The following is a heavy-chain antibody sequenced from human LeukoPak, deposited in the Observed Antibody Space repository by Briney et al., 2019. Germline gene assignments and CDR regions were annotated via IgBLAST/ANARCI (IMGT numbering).Heavy chain of an antibody. D-gene: IGHD3-10*01. CDR1: GYTFTSYG. CDR2: SSAYNGNT. J-gene: IGHJ6*03. Sequence: ASVKVSCKASGYTFTSYGISWVRQAPGQGLEWMGWSSAYNGNTNYAQKLQGRVTMTTDTSTSTAYMELRSLRSDDTAVYYCAGSMVRGLYYYYMDVWGKGTTVTVSS. CDR3: AGSMVRGLYYYYMDV. V-gene: IGHV1-18*01.